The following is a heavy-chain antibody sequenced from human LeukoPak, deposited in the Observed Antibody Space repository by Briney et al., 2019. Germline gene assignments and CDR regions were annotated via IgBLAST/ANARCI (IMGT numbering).Heavy chain of an antibody. Sequence: SGPTLVKPTQTLTLTCTFSGFSLSTSGVGVGWIRQPPGKALEWLALIYWNDDRRYSPSLKSRLTITKDTSKNQVVLTMTNMDPVDTATYFCAHSLSDFWSPYYDPFDIRGHGTMVTVSS. CDR1: GFSLSTSGVG. CDR3: AHSLSDFWSPYYDPFDI. D-gene: IGHD3-3*01. J-gene: IGHJ3*02. V-gene: IGHV2-5*01. CDR2: IYWNDDR.